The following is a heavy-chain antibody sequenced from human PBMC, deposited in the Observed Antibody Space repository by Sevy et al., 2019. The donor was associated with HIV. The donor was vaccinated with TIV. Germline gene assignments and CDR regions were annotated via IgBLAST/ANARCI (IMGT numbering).Heavy chain of an antibody. CDR3: ARAPSGSQGPGQYFHH. CDR1: GYTFTNYH. Sequence: ASVKVSCKASGYTFTNYHITWVRQAPGQGLEWMGWITPNNGNPEYVQRLQGRVTMTTDTSTSTAYMELRNLKSDDTAVYYCARAPSGSQGPGQYFHHWGQGTLVTVSS. J-gene: IGHJ1*01. D-gene: IGHD1-26*01. V-gene: IGHV1-18*01. CDR2: ITPNNGNP.